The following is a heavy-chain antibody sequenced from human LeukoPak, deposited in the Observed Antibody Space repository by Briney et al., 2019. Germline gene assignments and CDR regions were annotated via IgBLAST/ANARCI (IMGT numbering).Heavy chain of an antibody. V-gene: IGHV3-20*04. CDR2: LNWSGGKT. Sequence: GGSLRLSCAASGFKFDDHGMSWVRQAPGKGLEWVSGLNWSGGKTGYADSVKGRFTISRDNAKNFLVLQMNSLRVEDTAFYYCARSASVAADYYFDNWGQGTLVTVSS. CDR1: GFKFDDHG. J-gene: IGHJ4*02. D-gene: IGHD6-19*01. CDR3: ARSASVAADYYFDN.